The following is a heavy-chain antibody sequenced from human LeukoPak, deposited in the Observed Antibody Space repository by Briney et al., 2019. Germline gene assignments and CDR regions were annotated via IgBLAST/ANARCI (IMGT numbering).Heavy chain of an antibody. CDR2: ISSSSSTI. CDR3: ARPRVGATGWFDP. J-gene: IGHJ5*02. V-gene: IGHV3-48*01. Sequence: GGSLRLSCAASGFSFSSYSMIWVRQAPGKGLEWVSYISSSSSTIYYADSVKGRFTISRDNAKNSLYLQMNSLRAEDTAVYYCARPRVGATGWFDPWGQGTLVTVSS. D-gene: IGHD1-26*01. CDR1: GFSFSSYS.